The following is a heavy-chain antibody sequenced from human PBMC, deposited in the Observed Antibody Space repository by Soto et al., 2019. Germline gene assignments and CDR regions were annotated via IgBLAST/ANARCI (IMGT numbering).Heavy chain of an antibody. V-gene: IGHV4-34*01. CDR1: GGSFSGYY. Sequence: QVQLQEWGAGLLKPSETLSLTCAVYGGSFSGYYWSWIRQPPGKGLEWIGEINHSGSTNYNPSLKSRVTISADTSKNQFSLKLSSVTAADTAVYYCARAVPLLLWFGGHEYFQHWGQGTLVTVSS. D-gene: IGHD3-10*01. CDR2: INHSGST. J-gene: IGHJ1*01. CDR3: ARAVPLLLWFGGHEYFQH.